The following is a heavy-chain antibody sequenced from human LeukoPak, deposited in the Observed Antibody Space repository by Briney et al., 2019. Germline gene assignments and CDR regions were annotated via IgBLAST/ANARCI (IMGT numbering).Heavy chain of an antibody. D-gene: IGHD3-22*01. CDR3: VRGRSSGYFDY. J-gene: IGHJ4*02. CDR2: ISGSGGST. V-gene: IGHV3-23*01. Sequence: GGSLRLSCAASGFTFSSYAMSWVRQAPGKGLEWVSAISGSGGSTYYADSVKGRFTISRDNSKNTLYFQMNSLRAEDTAIYYCVRGRSSGYFDYWGQGTLVTVSS. CDR1: GFTFSSYA.